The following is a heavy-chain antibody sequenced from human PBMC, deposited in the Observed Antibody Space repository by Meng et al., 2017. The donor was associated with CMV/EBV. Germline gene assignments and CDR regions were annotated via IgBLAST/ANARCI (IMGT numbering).Heavy chain of an antibody. V-gene: IGHV3-30*02. CDR2: IRYDGSNK. CDR3: AKDQWFGELLYYYYGMDV. Sequence: GGSLRLSCAASGFTFSSYGMHWVHQAPGKGLEWVAFIRYDGSNKYYADSVKGRFTISRDNSKNTLYLQMNSLRAEDTAVYYCAKDQWFGELLYYYYGMDVWGQGTTVTVSS. CDR1: GFTFSSYG. J-gene: IGHJ6*02. D-gene: IGHD3-10*01.